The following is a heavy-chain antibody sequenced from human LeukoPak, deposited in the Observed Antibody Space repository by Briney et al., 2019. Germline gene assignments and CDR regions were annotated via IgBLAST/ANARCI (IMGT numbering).Heavy chain of an antibody. CDR2: ISSSGTTM. CDR3: ARDIGAMGALDY. D-gene: IGHD1-26*01. Sequence: PGGSLRLSCAASGFTFSDYYMSWIRQAPGKGLEWLSYISSSGTTMYYADSVKGRFTISRDNAKNSLHLQMNSLRAEDTAIYYCARDIGAMGALDYWGQGTLVTVSS. J-gene: IGHJ4*02. CDR1: GFTFSDYY. V-gene: IGHV3-11*01.